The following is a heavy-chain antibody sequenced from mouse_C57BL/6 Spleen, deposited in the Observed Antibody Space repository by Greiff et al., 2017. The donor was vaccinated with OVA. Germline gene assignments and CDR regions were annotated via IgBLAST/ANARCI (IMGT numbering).Heavy chain of an antibody. CDR1: GFTFSDYY. J-gene: IGHJ3*01. CDR3: ARHYGYGWFAY. Sequence: EVQVVESGGGLVQPGGSLKLSCAASGFTFSDYYMYWVRQTPEKRLEWVAYISNGGGSTYYPDTVKGRFTISRDNAKNTLYLQMSRLKSEDTAMYYCARHYGYGWFAYWGQGTLVTVSA. D-gene: IGHD2-2*01. V-gene: IGHV5-12*01. CDR2: ISNGGGST.